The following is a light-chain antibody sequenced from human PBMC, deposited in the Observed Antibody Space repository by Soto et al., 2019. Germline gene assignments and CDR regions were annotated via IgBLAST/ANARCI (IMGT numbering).Light chain of an antibody. CDR3: MQALQTPWT. V-gene: IGKV2-28*01. CDR1: QSLLHSNGYNY. CDR2: LGS. Sequence: DIVMTQSPLSLPVTPGEPASISCRSSQSLLHSNGYNYLDWYLQKPGQSPQLLIYLGSNRASGVPDRFSGSGSSTVFTLKISRVEAEDVGVYYCMQALQTPWTFGQGTKVEIK. J-gene: IGKJ1*01.